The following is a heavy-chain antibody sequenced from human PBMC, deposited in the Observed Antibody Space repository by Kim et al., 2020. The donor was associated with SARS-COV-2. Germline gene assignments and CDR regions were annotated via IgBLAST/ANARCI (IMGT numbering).Heavy chain of an antibody. V-gene: IGHV1-46*01. CDR1: GYTFTSYY. CDR2: INPSGGST. Sequence: ASVKVSCKASGYTFTSYYMHWVRQAPGQGLEWMGIINPSGGSTSYAQKFQGRVTMTRDTSTSTVYMELSSLRSEDTAVYYCARDWRITIFGVVIMEKYYFDYWGQGPLVTVSS. CDR3: ARDWRITIFGVVIMEKYYFDY. J-gene: IGHJ4*02. D-gene: IGHD3-3*01.